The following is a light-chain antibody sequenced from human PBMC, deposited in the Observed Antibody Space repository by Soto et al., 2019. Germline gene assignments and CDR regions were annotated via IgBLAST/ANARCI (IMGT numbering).Light chain of an antibody. CDR1: KSIRTW. V-gene: IGKV1-39*01. J-gene: IGKJ5*01. CDR3: HQSYDIPT. Sequence: DIQMTQSPSTLSASVGDRVSITCRASKSIRTWLAWYQQKPGKAPKLLIYAASSLQSGVPSRFSGSGSGTDFTLTVSSLQPEDFATYYCHQSYDIPTFGQGTRLEI. CDR2: AAS.